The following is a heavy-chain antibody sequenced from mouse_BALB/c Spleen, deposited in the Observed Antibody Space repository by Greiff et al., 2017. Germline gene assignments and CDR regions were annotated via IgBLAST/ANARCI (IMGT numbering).Heavy chain of an antibody. CDR2: ISSGSSTI. CDR1: GFTFSSFG. CDR3: ARDLYCYGSYWYFDV. D-gene: IGHD1-1*01. V-gene: IGHV5-17*02. Sequence: EVKVVESGGGLVQPGGSRKLSCAASGFTFSSFGMHWVRQAPEKGLEWVAYISSGSSTIYYADTVKGRFTISRDNPKNTLFLQMTSLRSEDTAMYYSARDLYCYGSYWYFDVWGAGTTVTVSS. J-gene: IGHJ1*01.